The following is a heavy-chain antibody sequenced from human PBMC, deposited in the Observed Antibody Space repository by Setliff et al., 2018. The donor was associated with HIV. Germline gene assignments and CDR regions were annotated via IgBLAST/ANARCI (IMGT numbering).Heavy chain of an antibody. CDR1: GFTLSTFS. J-gene: IGHJ4*02. V-gene: IGHV3-23*01. CDR3: AKSSWWEPRAY. Sequence: SCAVSGFTLSTFSMSWVRQAPGKGLEWVSAISSKDGSTYYADSVRGRFTISRDNSKNTLYLQMNSLSAEDTAVYYCAKSSWWEPRAYWGQGTLVTVSS. CDR2: ISSKDGST. D-gene: IGHD2-15*01.